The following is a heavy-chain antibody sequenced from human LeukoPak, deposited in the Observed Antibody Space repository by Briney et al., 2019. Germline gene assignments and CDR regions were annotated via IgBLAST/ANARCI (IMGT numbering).Heavy chain of an antibody. CDR3: ARFTGYWSSGSSRRFDY. V-gene: IGHV3-7*01. CDR1: TSDFSDYY. Sequence: GGSLRLSCAASTSDFSDYYMSWIRQAPGKGLEWVANIKQDGSEKYYVDSVKGRFTISRDNAKNSLYLQMNSLRAEDTAVYYCARFTGYWSSGSSRRFDYWGQGTLVTVSS. CDR2: IKQDGSEK. J-gene: IGHJ4*02. D-gene: IGHD1-26*01.